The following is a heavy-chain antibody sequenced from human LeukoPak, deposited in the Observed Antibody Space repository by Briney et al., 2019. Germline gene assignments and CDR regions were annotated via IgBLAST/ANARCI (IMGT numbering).Heavy chain of an antibody. J-gene: IGHJ4*02. V-gene: IGHV3-23*01. CDR1: GFTFASYA. CDR2: IGTRGGDT. CDR3: EKRVDGSGTYYIDY. Sequence: GGSLRLSCAASGFTFASYAMTWVRQAPGKGLEWVAAIGTRGGDTFYADTVKGRFTISRDNSKNTLYLQMNSLRVEDTAVYYCEKRVDGSGTYYIDYWGQGTLVTVSS. D-gene: IGHD3-10*01.